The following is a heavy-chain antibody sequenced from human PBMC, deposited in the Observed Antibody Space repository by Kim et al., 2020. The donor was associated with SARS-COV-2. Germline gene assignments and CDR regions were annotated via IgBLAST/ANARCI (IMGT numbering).Heavy chain of an antibody. D-gene: IGHD3-16*01. J-gene: IGHJ5*02. CDR3: ARVSEFGLRVRENWFDP. CDR2: IIPIFGTA. CDR1: GGTFSSYA. Sequence: SVKVSCKASGGTFSSYAISWVRQAPGQGLEWMGGIIPIFGTANYAQKFQGRVTITADESTSTAYMELSSLRSEDTAVYYCARVSEFGLRVRENWFDPWGQGTLVTVSS. V-gene: IGHV1-69*13.